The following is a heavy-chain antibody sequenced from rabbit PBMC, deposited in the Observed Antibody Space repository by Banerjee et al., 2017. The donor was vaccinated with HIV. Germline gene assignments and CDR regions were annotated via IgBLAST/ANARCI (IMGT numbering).Heavy chain of an antibody. V-gene: IGHV1S45*01. J-gene: IGHJ6*01. Sequence: QEQLEESGGGLVKPEGSLTLTCKASGFSFSDKAVMCWVRQAPGKGLEWIACINVVTGKALYASWAKGRFTCSKTSSTTVTLQMTSLTVADTATYFCARDTGTSFSTYGMDLWGQGTLVTVS. D-gene: IGHD7-1*01. CDR1: GFSFSDKAV. CDR3: ARDTGTSFSTYGMDL. CDR2: INVVTGKA.